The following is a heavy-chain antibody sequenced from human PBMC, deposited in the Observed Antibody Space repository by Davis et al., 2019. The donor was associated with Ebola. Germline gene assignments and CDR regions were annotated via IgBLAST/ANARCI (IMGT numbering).Heavy chain of an antibody. D-gene: IGHD2-2*02. CDR3: SRGVQPLLYLGWDFDY. CDR2: LIPLLGVT. J-gene: IGHJ4*02. V-gene: IGHV1-69*02. Sequence: SVKVSCKASGGTFSSYTISWARQAPGQGLEWMARLIPLLGVTNYAQKFQGRVTITADESTNTAYMELSRLRSDDTAVYYCSRGVQPLLYLGWDFDYWGQGTLVTVSS. CDR1: GGTFSSYT.